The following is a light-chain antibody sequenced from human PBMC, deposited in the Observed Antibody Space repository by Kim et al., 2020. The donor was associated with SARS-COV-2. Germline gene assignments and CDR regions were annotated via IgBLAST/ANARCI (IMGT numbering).Light chain of an antibody. CDR1: KLGDKY. Sequence: SYELTQPPSVSVSPGQTASITCSGDKLGDKYACWYQKKSGQSPVLVIYQDTKRPSGIPERFSGSNSGNTATLTISGTQAMDEADYYCQAWDSSTAIFGGG. CDR2: QDT. CDR3: QAWDSSTAI. J-gene: IGLJ2*01. V-gene: IGLV3-1*01.